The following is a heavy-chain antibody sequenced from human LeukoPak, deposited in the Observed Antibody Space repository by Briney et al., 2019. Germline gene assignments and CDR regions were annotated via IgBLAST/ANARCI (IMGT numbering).Heavy chain of an antibody. CDR1: GASISSGDYY. CDR3: AGGIYYYMDV. CDR2: IYYSVTT. Sequence: SETLSLTCTVSGASISSGDYYWNWIRQSPGKCLEWIGYIYYSVTTYYNPSLKSRVTISVDTSKNQFSLKLSSVTAADTAVYYCAGGIYYYMDVWGKGTTVTVSS. D-gene: IGHD3-16*01. V-gene: IGHV4-30-4*01. J-gene: IGHJ6*03.